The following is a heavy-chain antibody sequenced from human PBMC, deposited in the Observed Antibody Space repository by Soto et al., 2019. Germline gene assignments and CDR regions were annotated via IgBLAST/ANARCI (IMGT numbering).Heavy chain of an antibody. CDR3: AIAARLDYYYGMDV. V-gene: IGHV3-23*01. D-gene: IGHD6-6*01. CDR1: GFTFSSYG. J-gene: IGHJ6*02. Sequence: PGESRRRSWAASGFTFSSYGMSWVRQAPGKGLEWVSAISGSGGSTYYADSVKGRFTISRDNSKNTLYLQMNSLRAEDTAVYYCAIAARLDYYYGMDVWGQGTTVTVPS. CDR2: ISGSGGST.